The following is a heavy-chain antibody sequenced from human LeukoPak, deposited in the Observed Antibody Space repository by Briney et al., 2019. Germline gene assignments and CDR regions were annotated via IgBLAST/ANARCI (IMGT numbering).Heavy chain of an antibody. Sequence: GRSLRLSCAASGFTFSSYAMHWVRQAPGKGLEWVAVISYDGSNKYYADSVKGRFTISRDNSKNTLYLQMNSLRAEDTAVYYCARGGFSFSSWYPGDAFDIWGQGTMVTVSS. CDR3: ARGGFSFSSWYPGDAFDI. D-gene: IGHD6-13*01. CDR1: GFTFSSYA. CDR2: ISYDGSNK. V-gene: IGHV3-30-3*01. J-gene: IGHJ3*02.